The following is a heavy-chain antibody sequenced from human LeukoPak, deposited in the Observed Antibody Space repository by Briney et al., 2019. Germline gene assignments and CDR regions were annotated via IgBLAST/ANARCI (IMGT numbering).Heavy chain of an antibody. CDR2: IYYSGST. D-gene: IGHD3-22*01. J-gene: IGHJ6*03. Sequence: SETLSLTCTVSGGSISSYYGSWIRQPPGKGLEWIGYIYYSGSTNYNPSLKSRVTISVDTSKNQFSLKLSSVTAADTAVYYCARLRQGYYDSSGYYWGAYYYYYYMDVWGKGTTVTVSS. CDR1: GGSISSYY. CDR3: ARLRQGYYDSSGYYWGAYYYYYYMDV. V-gene: IGHV4-59*08.